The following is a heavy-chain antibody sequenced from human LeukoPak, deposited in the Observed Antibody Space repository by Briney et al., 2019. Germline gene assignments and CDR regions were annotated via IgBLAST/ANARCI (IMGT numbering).Heavy chain of an antibody. J-gene: IGHJ4*02. CDR3: AKDKKALTPWALPGYSSGYFDY. V-gene: IGHV3-7*01. CDR1: GFTCSDYS. D-gene: IGHD6-19*01. CDR2: INPDGSEK. Sequence: GGSLRLSCVASGFTCSDYSMNWVRQAPGKGLEWVANINPDGSEKNYVDSVKGRFTISRDNSKNTLYLQMNSLRAEDTAVYYCAKDKKALTPWALPGYSSGYFDYWGQGTLVTVSS.